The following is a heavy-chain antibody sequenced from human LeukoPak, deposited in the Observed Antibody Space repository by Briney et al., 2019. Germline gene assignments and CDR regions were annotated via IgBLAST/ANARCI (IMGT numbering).Heavy chain of an antibody. V-gene: IGHV1-18*01. CDR3: ARSPAAMVLFDY. CDR2: ISAYNGNT. J-gene: IGHJ4*02. Sequence: ASVKVSCKASGYTFTSYGISWVRQAPGQGLEWMGWISAYNGNTNYSQKLQGRGTMTTDTSTSTAYMELRGLRSDDTAVYYCARSPAAMVLFDYWGQGTLVTVSS. D-gene: IGHD5-18*01. CDR1: GYTFTSYG.